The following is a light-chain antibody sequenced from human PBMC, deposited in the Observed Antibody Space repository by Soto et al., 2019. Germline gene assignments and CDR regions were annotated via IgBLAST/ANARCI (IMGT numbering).Light chain of an antibody. CDR3: QQRSNWYT. CDR2: DAS. V-gene: IGKV3-11*01. CDR1: QSVSSY. Sequence: EIVLTQSPATLSLSPGERATLSCRASQSVSSYLAWYQQNPGQAPRLLIYDASNRATGIPARFSGSGSGTDDTLTISSLEPEDFAVYYCQQRSNWYTFGPGTKLEIK. J-gene: IGKJ2*01.